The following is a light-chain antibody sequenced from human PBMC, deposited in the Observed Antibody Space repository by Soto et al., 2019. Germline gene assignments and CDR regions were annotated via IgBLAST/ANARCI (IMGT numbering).Light chain of an antibody. Sequence: EIVLTQSPGTLSLSPGERATLSCRASQSVSSSYLAWYQQKPGQAPRLLIYGASSRASGVPDRFSGSWSGTDFTHTVSRLEPEEFAVYYCQQYGSSAWTFGQGTKVEI. J-gene: IGKJ1*01. V-gene: IGKV3-20*01. CDR1: QSVSSSY. CDR3: QQYGSSAWT. CDR2: GAS.